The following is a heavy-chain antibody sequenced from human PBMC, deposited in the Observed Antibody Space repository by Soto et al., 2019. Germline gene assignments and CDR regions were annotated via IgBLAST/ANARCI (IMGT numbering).Heavy chain of an antibody. V-gene: IGHV5-10-1*01. J-gene: IGHJ4*01. CDR3: ARQIYAPESGHNFEYYFDS. D-gene: IGHD2-15*01. CDR1: GYSFAGYW. Sequence: GESLKISCKGSGYSFAGYWITWVRQMPGKGLEWIGRIDPSDSQTYYSPSFRGHVTISAAKSITTVFLQWSSLRASDTAMYYCARQIYAPESGHNFEYYFDSWGHGTLVTVSS. CDR2: IDPSDSQT.